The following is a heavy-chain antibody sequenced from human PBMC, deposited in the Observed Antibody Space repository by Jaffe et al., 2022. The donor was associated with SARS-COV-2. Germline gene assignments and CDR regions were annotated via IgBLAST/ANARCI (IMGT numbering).Heavy chain of an antibody. V-gene: IGHV3-23*01. CDR3: AKDETWSVGPNPFDY. Sequence: EVQLLESGGGLVPPGGSLRLSCAASGFTFSSYAMSWVRQAPGKGLEWVSSINVGGGRTYYADSVKGRFTISRDNSKNTLYLQMDSLRAEDTAVYYCAKDETWSVGPNPFDYWGQGSLVTVSS. J-gene: IGHJ4*02. CDR2: INVGGGRT. CDR1: GFTFSSYA. D-gene: IGHD1-26*01.